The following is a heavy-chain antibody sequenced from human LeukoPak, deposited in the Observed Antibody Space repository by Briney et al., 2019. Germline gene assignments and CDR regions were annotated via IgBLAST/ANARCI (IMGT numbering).Heavy chain of an antibody. J-gene: IGHJ3*02. Sequence: SETLSLTCTVSGGSISSSSYYWGWIRQPPGKGLEWIGSIYYSGSTYYNPSLKSRVTISVDTSKNQFSLKLSSVTAADTAVYYCARGDRYSSGPKGAFDIWGQGTMVTVSS. CDR2: IYYSGST. V-gene: IGHV4-39*07. CDR1: GGSISSSSYY. D-gene: IGHD6-19*01. CDR3: ARGDRYSSGPKGAFDI.